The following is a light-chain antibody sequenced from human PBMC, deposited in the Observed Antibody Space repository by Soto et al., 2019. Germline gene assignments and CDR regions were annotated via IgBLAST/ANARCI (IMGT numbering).Light chain of an antibody. CDR3: GAWYDSQNAFV. CDR1: SSNIGSNT. V-gene: IGLV1-44*01. J-gene: IGLJ2*01. Sequence: QSVLTQPPSASGTPGQWVTISCSGSSSNIGSNTVIWYQQLPGTAPKLLIYCNTQRPSGVPDRFSGSKSGTSAALAISGLQSEDEADEYCGAWYDSQNAFVFGTGTKLTVL. CDR2: CNT.